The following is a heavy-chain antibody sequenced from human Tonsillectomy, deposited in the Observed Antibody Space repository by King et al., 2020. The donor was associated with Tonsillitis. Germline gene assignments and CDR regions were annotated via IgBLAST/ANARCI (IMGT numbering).Heavy chain of an antibody. J-gene: IGHJ6*02. CDR3: ARIPFVSSGPERDYYYDGMDV. D-gene: IGHD6-25*01. V-gene: IGHV1-69*01. Sequence: VQLVESGAEVRKPGSSVKVSCKTSGGTFSSYAISWVRQAPGQGLEWMGGIIPIFGTANYAQKFQGRVTITADESTSTAYMELSSLRSEDTAVYYCARIPFVSSGPERDYYYDGMDVWGQGTTVTVSS. CDR2: IIPIFGTA. CDR1: GGTFSSYA.